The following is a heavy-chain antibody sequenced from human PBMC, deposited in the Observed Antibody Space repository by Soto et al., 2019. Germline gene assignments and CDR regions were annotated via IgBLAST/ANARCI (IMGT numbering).Heavy chain of an antibody. V-gene: IGHV1-18*03. CDR1: AYTLINYY. J-gene: IGHJ4*02. CDR3: ARGEVLGDY. D-gene: IGHD3-10*01. Sequence: ASVKVSCKASAYTLINYYIHWVRQAPGQGLEWMGWISRNNDSINYAQKLQGRVTMTTDTSTSTAYMELRSLRSDDMAVYYCARGEVLGDYWGQGTLVPSPQ. CDR2: ISRNNDSI.